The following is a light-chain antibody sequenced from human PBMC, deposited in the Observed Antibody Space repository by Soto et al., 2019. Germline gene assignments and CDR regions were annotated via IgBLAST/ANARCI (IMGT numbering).Light chain of an antibody. CDR2: HVS. J-gene: IGKJ1*01. CDR1: QSISSS. CDR3: QQYDTHFWT. Sequence: DIQMTQSPSTLSASVGDSVTVTCRASQSISSSLAWFQQKPGKAPKLLMYHVSRLNSGVSSRFIGSGSGTEFTLTISSLQPDDFATYYCQQYDTHFWTFGQGTKVEIK. V-gene: IGKV1-5*03.